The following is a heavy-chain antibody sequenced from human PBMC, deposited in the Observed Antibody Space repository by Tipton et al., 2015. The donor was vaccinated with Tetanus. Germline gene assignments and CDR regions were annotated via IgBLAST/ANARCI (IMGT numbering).Heavy chain of an antibody. Sequence: TLSLTCTVSGGSISSYYWSWIRQPPGKGLEWIGYIYYSGSINYNPCLKGRVTISVDTSKNQFSLKLSSVTAADTAVYYRARMDNGYCSGGSCCRPAFDIWGQGTMVTVSS. CDR2: IYYSGSI. J-gene: IGHJ3*02. CDR1: GGSISSYY. V-gene: IGHV4-59*01. D-gene: IGHD2-15*01. CDR3: ARMDNGYCSGGSCCRPAFDI.